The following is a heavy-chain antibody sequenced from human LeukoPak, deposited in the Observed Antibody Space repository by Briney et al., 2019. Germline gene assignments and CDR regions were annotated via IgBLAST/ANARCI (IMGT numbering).Heavy chain of an antibody. CDR3: ARDSSSGWVEKGFDY. J-gene: IGHJ4*02. V-gene: IGHV3-21*01. CDR1: GFTFSNYS. Sequence: PGGSLRLSCAASGFTFSNYSWNWVRQAPGKGLEWVSSISISSSYIYYADSVKGRFTISRDNAKNSLYLQMNSLRAEDTAVYYCARDSSSGWVEKGFDYWGQGTLVTVSS. CDR2: ISISSSYI. D-gene: IGHD6-19*01.